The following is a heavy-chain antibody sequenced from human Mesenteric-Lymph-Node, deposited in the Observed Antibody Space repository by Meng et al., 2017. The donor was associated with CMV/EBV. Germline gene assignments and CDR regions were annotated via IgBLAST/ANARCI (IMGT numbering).Heavy chain of an antibody. D-gene: IGHD3-3*02. CDR3: AIFGVVITDLNWFDP. CDR2: ISYDGSNK. CDR1: GFTFSSYA. J-gene: IGHJ5*02. Sequence: GGSLRLSCAASGFTFSSYAMHWVRQAPGKGLEWVAVISYDGSNKYYADSVKGRFTISRDNSKNTLYLQMNSLSAEDTAVYYCAIFGVVITDLNWFDPWGQGTLVTVSS. V-gene: IGHV3-30*04.